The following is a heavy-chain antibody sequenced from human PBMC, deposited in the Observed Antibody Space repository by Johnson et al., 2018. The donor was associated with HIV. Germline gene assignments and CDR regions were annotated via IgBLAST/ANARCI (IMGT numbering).Heavy chain of an antibody. V-gene: IGHV3-20*04. CDR3: VRRDSGSLSFDL. CDR1: GFFFDDYG. CDR2: IDWNGRRT. D-gene: IGHD1-26*01. Sequence: DVQLAESGGGLERPGGSLRLSCAASGFFFDDYGMTWVRQPPGRGLEWVSGIDWNGRRTAYADSVKGRCTISRDNDRNSLYLQVNNLRVEDTALYFCVRRDSGSLSFDLWGQGTMVIVSS. J-gene: IGHJ3*01.